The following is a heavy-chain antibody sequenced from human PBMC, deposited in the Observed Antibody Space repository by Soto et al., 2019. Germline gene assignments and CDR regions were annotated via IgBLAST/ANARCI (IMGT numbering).Heavy chain of an antibody. J-gene: IGHJ4*02. CDR2: ISDSGGST. Sequence: EVQLLEYGGGLVQPGGSLRLSCAASGFTFSSYAMSWVRHVPGKGLEWVSGISDSGGSTYYADSVKGRFTISRDNSENTMYLPMNSLRAEDTALYYCAKAPLPYCSHGGCYRFDHWGQGTLVTVSA. V-gene: IGHV3-23*01. CDR3: AKAPLPYCSHGGCYRFDH. CDR1: GFTFSSYA. D-gene: IGHD2-8*01.